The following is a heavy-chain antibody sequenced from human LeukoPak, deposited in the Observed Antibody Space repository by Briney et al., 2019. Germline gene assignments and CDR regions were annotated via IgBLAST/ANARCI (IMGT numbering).Heavy chain of an antibody. D-gene: IGHD5-24*01. CDR3: AKGLRDGSNKYFDS. V-gene: IGHV3-30*02. Sequence: GGSLRLSCAAPGFTFSTYAMHWVRQAPGEGLEWVAFIGSDGTNKHYGDTVKGRFTISRDNSKNTLYLQMNSLRPEDTAVYYCAKGLRDGSNKYFDSWGQGTLVTVSS. CDR2: IGSDGTNK. J-gene: IGHJ4*02. CDR1: GFTFSTYA.